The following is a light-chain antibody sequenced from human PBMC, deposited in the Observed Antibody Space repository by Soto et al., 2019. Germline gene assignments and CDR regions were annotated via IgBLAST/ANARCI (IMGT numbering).Light chain of an antibody. J-gene: IGKJ1*01. CDR1: QSVSGN. CDR2: GAS. Sequence: EIVMTQSPATLSVSPGERATLSCRASQSVSGNLAWYQQKPGQAPRLLIYGASTRATGIPARFSGSVSGTEFTLTISSLQSEYFAVHYCQQYNNWPPTFGQGTMVEIK. V-gene: IGKV3D-15*01. CDR3: QQYNNWPPT.